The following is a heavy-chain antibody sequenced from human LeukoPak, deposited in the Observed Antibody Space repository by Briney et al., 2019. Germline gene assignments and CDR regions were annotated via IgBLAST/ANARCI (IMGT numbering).Heavy chain of an antibody. CDR1: GFTFSDYS. CDR3: VRDKAGSTPIYYYSMDV. Sequence: GGSLRLSCAASGFTFSDYSVNWVRQAPGRGLEWVSSITRSGTYTYYADSVRGRFTLARDNARNSLYLQMNSLRAEDTAVYYCVRDKAGSTPIYYYSMDVWGTGTTVTVSS. D-gene: IGHD6-19*01. V-gene: IGHV3-21*01. J-gene: IGHJ6*03. CDR2: ITRSGTYT.